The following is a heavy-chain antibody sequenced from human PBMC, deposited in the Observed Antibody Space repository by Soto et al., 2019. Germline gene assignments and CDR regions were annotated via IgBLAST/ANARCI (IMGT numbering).Heavy chain of an antibody. CDR1: GFTFSSYG. Sequence: GGSLRLSCAASGFTFSSYGMHWVRQAPGKGLEWVAVISYDGSNKYYADSVKGRFTISRDNSKNTLYLQMNSLRAEDTAVYYCAKDRGVVVAAMHFDYWGQGTLVTVSS. D-gene: IGHD2-15*01. V-gene: IGHV3-30*18. CDR2: ISYDGSNK. CDR3: AKDRGVVVAAMHFDY. J-gene: IGHJ4*02.